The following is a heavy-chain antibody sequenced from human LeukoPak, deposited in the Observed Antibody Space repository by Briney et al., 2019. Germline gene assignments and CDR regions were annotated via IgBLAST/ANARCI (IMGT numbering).Heavy chain of an antibody. V-gene: IGHV1-2*02. Sequence: VASVKVSCKVSGYTLTELSMHWVRQAPGQGLEWMGWINPNSGVTNYAQKFQGRVTMTRDTSISTAYMELSRLRSHDTAVYYCARDGYDRSGPRHSFDSWGPGTPVTLSP. CDR1: GYTLTELS. CDR2: INPNSGVT. D-gene: IGHD3-10*01. CDR3: ARDGYDRSGPRHSFDS. J-gene: IGHJ4*02.